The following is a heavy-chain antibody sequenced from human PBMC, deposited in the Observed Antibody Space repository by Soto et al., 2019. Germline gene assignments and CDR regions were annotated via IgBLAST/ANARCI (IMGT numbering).Heavy chain of an antibody. CDR3: AREGGSYSIIGYYYYGMDV. V-gene: IGHV1-2*04. CDR2: INPNSGGT. D-gene: IGHD1-26*01. CDR1: GYTFTGYY. Sequence: RASVKVSCKASGYTFTGYYMHWVRQAPGQGLEWMGWINPNSGGTNYAQKFQGWVTMTRDTSISTAYMELSRLRSDDTAVYYCAREGGSYSIIGYYYYGMDVWGQGTTVTVSS. J-gene: IGHJ6*02.